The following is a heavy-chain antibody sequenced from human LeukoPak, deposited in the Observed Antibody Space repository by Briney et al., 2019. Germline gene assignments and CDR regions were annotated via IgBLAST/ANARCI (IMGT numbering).Heavy chain of an antibody. D-gene: IGHD4-17*01. CDR2: INPDGSEV. CDR1: GFSFSNSW. V-gene: IGHV3-7*01. J-gene: IGHJ4*02. Sequence: PGGSLRLSCAAYGFSFSNSWMTWVRQAPGEDLEWVASINPDGSEVSYVGSVKGRFTISRDNAKNSVYLQMSSLRAEETGVFYCARELVSYGDYGYWGQGTLVTVSS. CDR3: ARELVSYGDYGY.